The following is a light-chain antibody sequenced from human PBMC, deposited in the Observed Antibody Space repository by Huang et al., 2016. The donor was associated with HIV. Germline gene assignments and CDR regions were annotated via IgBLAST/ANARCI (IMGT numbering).Light chain of an antibody. V-gene: IGKV3-15*01. CDR2: GAS. Sequence: EIVMTQSPATLSVSPGERATLSCRASQSISSNLAGYQQKPGQAPRLLIYGASTRATGSPASFSGSGSGTAFTLTISSLQSEDFAIYYCQQYDDWPPYTFGQGTKLEIK. CDR1: QSISSN. J-gene: IGKJ2*01. CDR3: QQYDDWPPYT.